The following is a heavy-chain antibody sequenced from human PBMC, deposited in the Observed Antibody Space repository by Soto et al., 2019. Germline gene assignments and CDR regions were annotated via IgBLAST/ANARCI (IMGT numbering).Heavy chain of an antibody. Sequence: PWGSLRLSCAASGFTFIRYAMGWVRQAPWTGLEWVSVIDGSGGDRSLADSVKGRFTISRDNSKYTLYLQMDRLRVEDTARYFCAKEIVAGAYVETSAFDFWGQGTLVTVSS. CDR2: IDGSGGDR. CDR1: GFTFIRYA. V-gene: IGHV3-23*01. CDR3: AKEIVAGAYVETSAFDF. D-gene: IGHD3-22*01. J-gene: IGHJ4*02.